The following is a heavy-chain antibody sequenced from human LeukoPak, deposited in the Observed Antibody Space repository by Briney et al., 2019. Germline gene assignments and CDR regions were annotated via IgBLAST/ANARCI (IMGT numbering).Heavy chain of an antibody. D-gene: IGHD2-2*01. CDR2: ISYDGSNK. J-gene: IGHJ5*02. CDR3: ARGLHQLLSSWFDP. Sequence: PGGSLRLSCAASGLTFSSYAMHWVRQAPGKRLEWVAVISYDGSNKYYADSVKGRFTISRDNSKNTLYLQMNSLRAEDTAVYYCARGLHQLLSSWFDPWGQGTLVTVSS. CDR1: GLTFSSYA. V-gene: IGHV3-30*01.